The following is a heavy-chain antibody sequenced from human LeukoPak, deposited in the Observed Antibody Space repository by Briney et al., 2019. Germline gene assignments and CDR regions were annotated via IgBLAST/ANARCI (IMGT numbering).Heavy chain of an antibody. J-gene: IGHJ4*02. Sequence: GGSLRLSCAASGFTFSSYSMNWVRQAPGKGLERVSSISSSSSYIYYADSVKGRFTISRDNAKNTLYLQMNSLRVEDTAVYYCAKQMAVDYFDYWGQGTLVTVSS. D-gene: IGHD5-24*01. V-gene: IGHV3-21*01. CDR3: AKQMAVDYFDY. CDR1: GFTFSSYS. CDR2: ISSSSSYI.